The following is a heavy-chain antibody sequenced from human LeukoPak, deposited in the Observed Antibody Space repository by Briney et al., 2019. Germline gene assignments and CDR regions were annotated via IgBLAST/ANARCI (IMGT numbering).Heavy chain of an antibody. Sequence: GASVKVSCKASVYTFTSYAMHWVRQAHGQRLEWMGWINAGNGNTKYSQKFQGRVTITRDTSASTAYMELSSLTSEDTAVYYCARGRWSATTATYYLDFWGQGTLVTVSS. J-gene: IGHJ4*02. V-gene: IGHV1-3*01. CDR3: ARGRWSATTATYYLDF. CDR2: INAGNGNT. CDR1: VYTFTSYA. D-gene: IGHD5-24*01.